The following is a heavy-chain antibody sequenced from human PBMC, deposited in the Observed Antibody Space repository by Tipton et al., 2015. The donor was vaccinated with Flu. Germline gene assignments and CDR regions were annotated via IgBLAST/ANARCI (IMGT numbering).Heavy chain of an antibody. D-gene: IGHD6-6*01. CDR3: TRGTSTSGIAY. CDR2: IFHDGTT. Sequence: TLSLTCTVSGGSFTNYYWSWLRQPPGAGLEWIGDIFHDGTTNYHPSLWSRVTISVDTSKNQFSLKLSSVTAADTAVYYCTRGTSTSGIAYWGQGTLVTVSS. J-gene: IGHJ4*02. V-gene: IGHV4-59*12. CDR1: GGSFTNYY.